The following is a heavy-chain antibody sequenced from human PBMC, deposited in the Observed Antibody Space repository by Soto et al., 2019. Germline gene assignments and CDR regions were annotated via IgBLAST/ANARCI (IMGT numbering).Heavy chain of an antibody. Sequence: EVQLVESGGGLVQPEGSLRLSCAASGFTFSNYWMYWVRQAPGKGLVWVSRVNNDGTDTTHADSVKGRFTISRDNAENTLYLQMNSVRAEDTAVYYCARGGLQHALDVWGQGSTVTVSS. J-gene: IGHJ6*02. V-gene: IGHV3-74*03. CDR3: ARGGLQHALDV. CDR2: VNNDGTDT. D-gene: IGHD6-13*01. CDR1: GFTFSNYW.